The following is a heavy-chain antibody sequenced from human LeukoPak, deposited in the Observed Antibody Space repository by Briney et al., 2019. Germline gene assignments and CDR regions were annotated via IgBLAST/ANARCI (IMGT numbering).Heavy chain of an antibody. D-gene: IGHD3-16*01. V-gene: IGHV3-23*01. CDR1: GFSFSSYG. J-gene: IGHJ4*02. CDR3: AKDRLGGPYFFHY. Sequence: PGGALRLSCVASGFSFSSYGMSWVRQAPGKGLEWVSAISGSGGSTYYADSVKGRFTISRDNSKNTLYLQINSLRAEDTAVYFCAKDRLGGPYFFHYWGQGTLVTVSS. CDR2: ISGSGGST.